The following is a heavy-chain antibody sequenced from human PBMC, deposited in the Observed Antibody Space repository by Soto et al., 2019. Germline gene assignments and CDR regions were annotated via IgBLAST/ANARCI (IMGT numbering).Heavy chain of an antibody. D-gene: IGHD3-16*02. J-gene: IGHJ4*02. CDR2: MSYDGNNQ. V-gene: IGHV3-30*18. CDR3: AKALGELSPESFDY. CDR1: GFTFSSYA. Sequence: LSCVASGFTFSSYAMHWVRQAPGKGLEWVAIMSYDGNNQYYAGSVKGRFTISRDNFKNTLDLQMNSLRAEDTAVYYCAKALGELSPESFDYWGQGILVTVSS.